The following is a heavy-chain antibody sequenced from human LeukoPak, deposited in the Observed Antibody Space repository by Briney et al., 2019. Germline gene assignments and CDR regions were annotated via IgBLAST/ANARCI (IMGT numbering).Heavy chain of an antibody. CDR2: ISSSGNST. CDR3: AKVLVLVSANRYYFDY. V-gene: IGHV3-23*01. D-gene: IGHD2-15*01. J-gene: IGHJ4*02. Sequence: QPGGSLRLSCAASGLTFSGSAMSWVRQAPGKGLEWVSLISSSGNSTYYADSVKGRFTISRDNSKNTLYLQMNSLRAEDTAVYYCAKVLVLVSANRYYFDYWGQGTLVTVSS. CDR1: GLTFSGSA.